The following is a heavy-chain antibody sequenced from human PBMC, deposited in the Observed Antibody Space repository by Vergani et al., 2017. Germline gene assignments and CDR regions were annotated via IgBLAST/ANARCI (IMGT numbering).Heavy chain of an antibody. CDR3: HCIGAAGRGYYMDV. Sequence: QVQLVQSGAEVKKPGASVKVSCKASGYTFTSYDINWVRQATGQGLEWMGWMNPNSGNTGYAQKFQGRVTMTRNTSISTAYMELSSLRSEDTAVYYCHCIGAAGRGYYMDVWGKGTTVTVTS. CDR1: GYTFTSYD. D-gene: IGHD6-13*01. V-gene: IGHV1-8*01. J-gene: IGHJ6*03. CDR2: MNPNSGNT.